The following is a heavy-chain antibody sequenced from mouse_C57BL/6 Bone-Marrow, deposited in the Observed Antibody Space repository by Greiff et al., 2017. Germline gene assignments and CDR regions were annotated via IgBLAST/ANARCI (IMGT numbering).Heavy chain of an antibody. J-gene: IGHJ1*03. CDR3: ERSLRSCSWYYDV. CDR2: IYPRSGNT. D-gene: IGHD1-1*01. V-gene: IGHV1-81*01. CDR1: GYTFTSYG. Sequence: QVQLKQSGAELARPGASVKLSCKASGYTFTSYGISWVKQRTGQGLEWIGEIYPRSGNTYYNEKFKGKATLTADKSSSTAYMELRSLTSEDSAVYFCERSLRSCSWYYDVWCTGTTVTVSA.